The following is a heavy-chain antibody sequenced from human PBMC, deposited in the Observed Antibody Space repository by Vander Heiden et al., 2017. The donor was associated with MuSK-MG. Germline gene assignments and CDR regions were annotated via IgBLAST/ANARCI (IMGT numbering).Heavy chain of an antibody. CDR2: ISYDGSNK. V-gene: IGHV3-30*18. D-gene: IGHD2-15*01. Sequence: QVQLVESGGGVVQPGRSLSLSCAASGFTFSSYGMHWGRQAPGKGLEWVAVISYDGSNKYYADSVKGRFTISRDNSKNTLYLQMNSLRAEDTAVYYCAKQAVVADGPYYFDYWGQGTLVTVSS. J-gene: IGHJ4*02. CDR3: AKQAVVADGPYYFDY. CDR1: GFTFSSYG.